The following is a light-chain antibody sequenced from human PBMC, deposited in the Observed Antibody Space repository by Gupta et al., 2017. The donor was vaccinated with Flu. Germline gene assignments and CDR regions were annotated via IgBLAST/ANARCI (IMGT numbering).Light chain of an antibody. CDR3: AAWDDSLNGHYV. CDR2: SSN. CDR1: TSNVGSNA. J-gene: IGLJ1*01. V-gene: IGLV1-44*01. Sequence: QSVLAQPPSASGTPGPRVTITCSGSTSNVGSNAVNWYQQVPGKAPKLLIYSSNQRPSGVPDRFAGSKSGTSASLAIRGLQSEDEADYYCAAWDDSLNGHYVFGTGTKVTVL.